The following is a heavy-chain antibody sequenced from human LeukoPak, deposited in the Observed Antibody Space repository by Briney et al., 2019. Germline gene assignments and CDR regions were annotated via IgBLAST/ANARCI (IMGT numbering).Heavy chain of an antibody. V-gene: IGHV3-11*04. Sequence: PGGSLRLSCAVSGFTFSDYYMSWIRQAPGKGLEWVSYISSTGSTMSYADSVKGRFTISRDNAKNSLYLQMNSLRAEDTAVYYCASSLVGVISPFDYWGQGTLVTVSS. D-gene: IGHD3-10*01. CDR2: ISSTGSTM. CDR1: GFTFSDYY. J-gene: IGHJ4*02. CDR3: ASSLVGVISPFDY.